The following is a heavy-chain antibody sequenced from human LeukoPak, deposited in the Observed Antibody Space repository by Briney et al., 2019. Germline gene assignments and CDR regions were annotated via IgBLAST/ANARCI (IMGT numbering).Heavy chain of an antibody. CDR3: ASSRMFDY. CDR1: GFTFSSYE. Sequence: GGSLRLSCAASGFTFSSYEMNWVRQAPGKGLEWVSYISSSGDTIYYADSVKGRFTISRDNAKNSLYLQMNSLRAEDTAVYYCASSRMFDYWGQGTLVTVSS. CDR2: ISSSGDTI. V-gene: IGHV3-48*03. J-gene: IGHJ4*02. D-gene: IGHD2/OR15-2a*01.